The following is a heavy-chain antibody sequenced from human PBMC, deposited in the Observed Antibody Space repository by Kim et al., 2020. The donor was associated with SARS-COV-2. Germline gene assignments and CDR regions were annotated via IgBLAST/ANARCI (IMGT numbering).Heavy chain of an antibody. CDR1: GFTFSSYW. D-gene: IGHD4-17*01. Sequence: GGSLRLSCAASGFTFSSYWMSWVRQAPGKGLEWVANIKQDGSEKYYVDSVKGRFTISRDNAKNSLYLQMNSLRAEDTAVYYCARDTSPNYGDYYFDYWGQGALVTVSS. J-gene: IGHJ4*02. CDR3: ARDTSPNYGDYYFDY. CDR2: IKQDGSEK. V-gene: IGHV3-7*01.